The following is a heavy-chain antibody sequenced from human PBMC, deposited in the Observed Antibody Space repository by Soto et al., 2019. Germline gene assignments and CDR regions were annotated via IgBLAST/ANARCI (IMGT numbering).Heavy chain of an antibody. CDR2: IYYSGST. Sequence: SETLSLTCTVSGGSISSYYWSWIRQPPGKGLEWIGYIYYSGSTNYNPSLKSRVTISVDTSKNQFSLKLSSVTAADTAVYYCARLGSYYYYMDVWGKGTSVTVSS. CDR1: GGSISSYY. J-gene: IGHJ6*03. CDR3: ARLGSYYYYMDV. D-gene: IGHD2-15*01. V-gene: IGHV4-59*08.